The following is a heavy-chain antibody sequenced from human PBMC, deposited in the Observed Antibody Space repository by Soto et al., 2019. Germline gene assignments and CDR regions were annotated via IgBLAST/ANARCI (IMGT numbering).Heavy chain of an antibody. V-gene: IGHV4-38-2*02. Sequence: PSETLSLTCLVSGYSVTNDYFGAWIRQPPGKGLEWIGSISHSEGTYYNPSLKSRVTISINTSKNQFSLTLNSVTAADTALYYCARDLRGGSHDYWGQGALVTVSS. CDR2: ISHSEGT. CDR3: ARDLRGGSHDY. J-gene: IGHJ4*02. D-gene: IGHD3-16*01. CDR1: GYSVTNDYF.